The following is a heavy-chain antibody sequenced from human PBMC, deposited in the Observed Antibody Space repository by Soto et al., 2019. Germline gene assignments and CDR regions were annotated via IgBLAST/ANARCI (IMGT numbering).Heavy chain of an antibody. CDR1: GYDFTNYW. CDR3: ARTFGVGSPYYYYGMDV. D-gene: IGHD3-3*01. V-gene: IGHV5-51*01. Sequence: GESLKISCKCSGYDFTNYWIGWVRQMPGKGLEWMGIIYPGDSDTRYSPSFQGQVTISADKSISSAYLHWSNLRASDTATYYCARTFGVGSPYYYYGMDVWGQGTTVTVPS. J-gene: IGHJ6*02. CDR2: IYPGDSDT.